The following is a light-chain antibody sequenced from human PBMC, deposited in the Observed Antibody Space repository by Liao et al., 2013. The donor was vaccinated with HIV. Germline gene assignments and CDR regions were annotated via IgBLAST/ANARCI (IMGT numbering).Light chain of an antibody. CDR3: QAWDSNSWV. CDR2: EDT. CDR1: TLGDKY. V-gene: IGLV3-1*01. J-gene: IGLJ3*02. Sequence: SFELTQPPSVSVSPGQTARITCSGHTLGDKYASWYQQRPGHSPILVIYEDTKRPSGIPERFSGSNSGNTATLTISGTQTMDEADYYCQAWDSNSWVFGGGTELTVL.